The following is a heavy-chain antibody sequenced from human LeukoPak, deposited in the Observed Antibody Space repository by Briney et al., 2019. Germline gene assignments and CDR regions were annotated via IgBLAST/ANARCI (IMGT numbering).Heavy chain of an antibody. CDR1: GGSISSSSYY. V-gene: IGHV4-39*01. CDR2: IYSSGST. J-gene: IGHJ4*02. CDR3: ARHMYYDSSGYYLDY. Sequence: SETLSLTCTVSGGSISSSSYYWGWIRQPPGKGLEWIGSIYSSGSTYYNPSLKSRVTISVDTSKNQFSLKLSSVTAADTAVYYCARHMYYDSSGYYLDYWGQGTLVTVSS. D-gene: IGHD3-22*01.